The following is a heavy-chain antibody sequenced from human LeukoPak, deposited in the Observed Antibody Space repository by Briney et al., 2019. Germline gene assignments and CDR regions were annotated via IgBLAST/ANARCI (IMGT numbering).Heavy chain of an antibody. J-gene: IGHJ4*02. Sequence: PGGSLRLSCAASGFTFDDYAMHWVRQAPGKGLEWVSGISWNSGSVVYADSVKGRFTISRDNAKNSLYLQMNSLRAEDTAMYYCARDRYASYWGQGTRVTVSS. V-gene: IGHV3-9*01. D-gene: IGHD2-8*01. CDR2: ISWNSGSV. CDR3: ARDRYASY. CDR1: GFTFDDYA.